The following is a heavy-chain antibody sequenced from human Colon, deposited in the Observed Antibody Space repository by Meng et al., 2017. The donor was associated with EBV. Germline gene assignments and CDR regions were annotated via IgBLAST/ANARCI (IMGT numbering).Heavy chain of an antibody. CDR2: IYHSGGT. CDR3: TTLYGDSIS. J-gene: IGHJ4*01. CDR1: GGSISSGDYY. Sequence: QVQLQESGPGLVKPSQTLSLTCTVPGGSISSGDYYWCWIRQPPGKGLEWIGEIYHSGGTNYNPSVKSRVSMSVDKSQNHFSLRLSSVTAADTAVYYCTTLYGDSISWGQGTLGNVSS. D-gene: IGHD4-17*01. V-gene: IGHV4-30-4*03.